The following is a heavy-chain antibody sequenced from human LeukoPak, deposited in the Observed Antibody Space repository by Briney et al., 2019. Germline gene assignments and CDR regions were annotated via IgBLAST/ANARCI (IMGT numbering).Heavy chain of an antibody. CDR1: GGSISSSSYY. V-gene: IGHV4-39*01. D-gene: IGHD3-10*01. J-gene: IGHJ4*02. Sequence: PSETLSLTCTVSGGSISSSSYYWGWIRQPPGKGLEWIGSIYYSGSTYYNPSLKSRVTISVDTSKNQFSLKLSSVTAADTAVYYCARQHLDYGSGSYILDYWGQGTPVTVSS. CDR2: IYYSGST. CDR3: ARQHLDYGSGSYILDY.